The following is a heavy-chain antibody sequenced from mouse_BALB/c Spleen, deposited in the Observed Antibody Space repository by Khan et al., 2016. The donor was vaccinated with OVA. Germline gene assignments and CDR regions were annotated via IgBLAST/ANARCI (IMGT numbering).Heavy chain of an antibody. CDR3: AKDRPYYAMDY. J-gene: IGHJ4*01. Sequence: QVQLKESGPGLAAPSQSLSITCTVSGFSLTDYAVSWIRQPPGKGLEWLGVIWGGGSKYYNSALKSRLSISKDNSRSQVFLNMTSLQADDTAMYYCAKDRPYYAMDYWGQGTSVTVSS. V-gene: IGHV2-6-5*01. CDR2: IWGGGSK. CDR1: GFSLTDYA.